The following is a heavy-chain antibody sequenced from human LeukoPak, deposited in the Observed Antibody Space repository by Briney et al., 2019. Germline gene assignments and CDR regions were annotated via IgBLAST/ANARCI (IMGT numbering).Heavy chain of an antibody. CDR1: GFTFSSYA. CDR3: AKGLLYGSGSYSY. V-gene: IGHV3-23*01. J-gene: IGHJ4*02. CDR2: ISGSGGST. Sequence: GGSLRLSCAASGFTFSSYAMSWVRQAPGKGLEWVSAISGSGGSTYYADSVKGRFTISSDNSKNTLYLQMNSLRAEDTAVYYCAKGLLYGSGSYSYWGQGTLVTVSS. D-gene: IGHD3-10*01.